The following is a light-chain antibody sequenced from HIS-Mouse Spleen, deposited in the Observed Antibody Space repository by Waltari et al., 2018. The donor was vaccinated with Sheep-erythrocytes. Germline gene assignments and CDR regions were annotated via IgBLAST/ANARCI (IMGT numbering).Light chain of an antibody. J-gene: IGLJ2*01. V-gene: IGLV3-25*03. CDR2: KDN. Sequence: SYELTQPPSVSMSPGQTARTHSSGDALPKQYAYWYQQKPGQAPVLVIYKDNERPSGIPERFSGSSSGTTVTLTISGVQAEDEADYYCQSADSSGTYVVFGGGTKLTVL. CDR3: QSADSSGTYVV. CDR1: ALPKQY.